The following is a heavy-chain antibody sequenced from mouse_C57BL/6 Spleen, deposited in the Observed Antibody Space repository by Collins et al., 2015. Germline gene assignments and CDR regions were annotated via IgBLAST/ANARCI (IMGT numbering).Heavy chain of an antibody. D-gene: IGHD2-14*01. CDR1: GYTFTSYW. CDR3: ARAYRYDEGYFDY. J-gene: IGHJ2*01. V-gene: IGHV1-87*01. Sequence: QVQLQQSGAELARPGASVELSCKASGYTFTSYWMQWVKQRPGQGLEWIGAIYPGDGDTRYTQKFKDKATLTADKSSSTAYMQLSSLASEDSAVYYCARAYRYDEGYFDYWGQGSTLTVSS. CDR2: IYPGDGDT.